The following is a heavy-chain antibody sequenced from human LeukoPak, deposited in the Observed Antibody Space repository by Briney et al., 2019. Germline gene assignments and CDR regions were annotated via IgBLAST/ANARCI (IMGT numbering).Heavy chain of an antibody. D-gene: IGHD3-10*01. CDR1: GFTFDDYS. V-gene: IGHV3-43*01. Sequence: PGGSLRLSCAASGFTFDDYSIHWVRQAPGKGLEWVSLINRDSTSTYYGDSVKGRFTISRDNAKNSLYLQMNSLRAEDTAVYYCARGGSGGYYNLFIDWGQGTLVTVSS. CDR3: ARGGSGGYYNLFID. J-gene: IGHJ4*02. CDR2: INRDSTST.